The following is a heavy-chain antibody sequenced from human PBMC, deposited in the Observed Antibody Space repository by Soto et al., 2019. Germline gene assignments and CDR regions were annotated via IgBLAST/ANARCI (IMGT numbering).Heavy chain of an antibody. CDR3: ARSLGDRWNEYFFQY. CDR2: ISGTGGSK. V-gene: IGHV3-23*01. Sequence: EVQLLESGGHLVQPGGSLRLSCAASGFTFGYYSMSWVRQSPGKGLEWVEGISGTGGSKYHADPVAGRFAISRDNSKRTLYLQLNNLRTEDTAVYYCARSLGDRWNEYFFQYWGQGTLVTVSS. CDR1: GFTFGYYS. J-gene: IGHJ4*02. D-gene: IGHD1-1*01.